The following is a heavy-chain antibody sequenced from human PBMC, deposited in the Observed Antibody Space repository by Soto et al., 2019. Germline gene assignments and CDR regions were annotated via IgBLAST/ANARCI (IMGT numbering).Heavy chain of an antibody. CDR1: GFMFSSAW. J-gene: IGHJ4*02. CDR2: IKSKSDGGAR. D-gene: IGHD1-1*01. V-gene: IGHV3-15*01. CDR3: VEGWNDF. Sequence: EVQVVESGGDLVKPGGSLRLSCATSGFMFSSAWMSWVRQAPGKGLEWVGRIKSKSDGGARDYAAPVKGRFSISRDDSKNTVYLQMNSLRAEDTAVYYCVEGWNDFWGQGTLVTVSS.